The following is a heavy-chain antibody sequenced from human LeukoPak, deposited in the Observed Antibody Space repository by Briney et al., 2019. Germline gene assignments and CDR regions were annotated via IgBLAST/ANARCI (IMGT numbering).Heavy chain of an antibody. CDR2: ISSSGGST. CDR3: AKGGLVPTRPWYY. Sequence: PGGSLRLSCAASGFTFSSYAMSWVRQAPGKGLEWVSAISSSGGSTYYADSVKGRFTISRDNSKNTLYLQMNSLRAEDTAVYYCAKGGLVPTRPWYYWGQGTLVTVSS. CDR1: GFTFSSYA. V-gene: IGHV3-23*01. D-gene: IGHD6-19*01. J-gene: IGHJ4*02.